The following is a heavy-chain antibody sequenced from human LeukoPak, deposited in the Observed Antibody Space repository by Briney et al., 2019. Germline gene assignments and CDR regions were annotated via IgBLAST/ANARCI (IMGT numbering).Heavy chain of an antibody. D-gene: IGHD1-1*01. Sequence: GGSLRLSCAASGFTFSDYDMHWVRQATGKGLEWVPAIGTAGDTYYTGSVKGRFTISRENDKNSLYLQMNSLRAGDTAVYYCARVAKERVGGVYYFDYWGQGTLVTVSS. CDR3: ARVAKERVGGVYYFDY. CDR1: GFTFSDYD. CDR2: IGTAGDT. J-gene: IGHJ4*02. V-gene: IGHV3-13*01.